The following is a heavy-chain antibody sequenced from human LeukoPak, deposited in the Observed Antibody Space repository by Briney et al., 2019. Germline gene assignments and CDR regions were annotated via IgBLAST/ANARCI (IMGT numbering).Heavy chain of an antibody. J-gene: IGHJ4*02. CDR3: ARLDWKVTDGVDY. CDR1: GYTFNGYY. CDR2: INPNSGGT. D-gene: IGHD3/OR15-3a*01. V-gene: IGHV1-2*02. Sequence: GASVKVSCKASGYTFNGYYMHWVRQAPGQGLEWMGWINPNSGGTNYAQKFQGRVTMTRDTSISTAYMELSRLRSDDTAVYYCARLDWKVTDGVDYWGQGTLVTVSS.